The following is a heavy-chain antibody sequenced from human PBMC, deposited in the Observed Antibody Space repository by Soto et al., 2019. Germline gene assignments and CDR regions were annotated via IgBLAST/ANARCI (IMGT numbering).Heavy chain of an antibody. V-gene: IGHV3-21*01. CDR2: ISSSSSYI. J-gene: IGHJ5*02. D-gene: IGHD2-15*01. Sequence: GGSLRLSCAASGFTFSSYSMNWVRQAPGKGLEWVSSISSSSSYIYYADSVKGRFTISRDNAKNSLYLQMNSLRAEDTAVYYCARDGRKSRYCSGGSCSGFALFDPWGQGTLVTVSS. CDR1: GFTFSSYS. CDR3: ARDGRKSRYCSGGSCSGFALFDP.